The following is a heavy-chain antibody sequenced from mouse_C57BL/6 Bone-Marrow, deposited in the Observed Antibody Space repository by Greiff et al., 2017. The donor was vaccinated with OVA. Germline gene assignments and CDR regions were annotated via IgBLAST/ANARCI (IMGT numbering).Heavy chain of an antibody. D-gene: IGHD2-2*01. Sequence: LVESGPELVKPGASVKISCKASGYAFSSSWMNWVKQRPGKGLEWIGRIYPGDGDTNYNGKFKGKATLTADKSSSTAYMQLSSLTSEDSAVYFCARWAGYYYDMDYWGQGTSVTVSS. CDR2: IYPGDGDT. CDR3: ARWAGYYYDMDY. J-gene: IGHJ4*01. V-gene: IGHV1-82*01. CDR1: GYAFSSSW.